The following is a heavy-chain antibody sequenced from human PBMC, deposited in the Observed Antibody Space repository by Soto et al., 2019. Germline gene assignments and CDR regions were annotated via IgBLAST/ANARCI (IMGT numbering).Heavy chain of an antibody. CDR2: MYHSGTT. CDR1: NYSISSGYY. V-gene: IGHV4-38-2*02. Sequence: SETLSLTCTVSNYSISSGYYWGWIRHSPGEGLEWIVSMYHSGTTYYNPSLKSRVTISIDTYKNQFSLKLTSVTSADTAVYFCARVAFGPIDYWGQGTRVTVSS. D-gene: IGHD3-16*01. CDR3: ARVAFGPIDY. J-gene: IGHJ4*02.